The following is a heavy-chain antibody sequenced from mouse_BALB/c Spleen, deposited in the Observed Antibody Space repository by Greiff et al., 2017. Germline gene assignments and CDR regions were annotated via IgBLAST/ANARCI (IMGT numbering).Heavy chain of an antibody. CDR1: GFDFSRYW. CDR2: INPDSSTI. CDR3: ARPYYGSSYGGAWFAD. V-gene: IGHV4-1*02. Sequence: EVQVVESGGGLVQPGGSLKLSCAASGFDFSRYWMSWVRQAPGKGLEWIGEINPDSSTINYTPSLKDKFIISRDNAKNTLYLQMSKVRSEDTALYYCARPYYGSSYGGAWFADWGQGTLVTVSA. J-gene: IGHJ3*01. D-gene: IGHD1-1*01.